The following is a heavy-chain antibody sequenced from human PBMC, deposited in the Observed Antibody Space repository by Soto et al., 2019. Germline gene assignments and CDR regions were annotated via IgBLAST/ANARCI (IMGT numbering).Heavy chain of an antibody. CDR2: VYYTGST. V-gene: IGHV4-59*01. CDR1: GGSISGSY. CDR3: ARSVAVPGAHIDY. D-gene: IGHD6-19*01. Sequence: SETLSLTCIVSGGSISGSYWIWIRQSPGKGLEWLGYVYYTGSTNYSPSLRSRVSISVDTSKNEFSLRLSPVTAADTAVYFCARSVAVPGAHIDYWGQGTQVTVSS. J-gene: IGHJ4*02.